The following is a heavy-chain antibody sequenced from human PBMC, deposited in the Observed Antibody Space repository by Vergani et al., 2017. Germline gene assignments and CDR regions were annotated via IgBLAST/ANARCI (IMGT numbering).Heavy chain of an antibody. V-gene: IGHV3-21*01. CDR1: GFTFSSYS. D-gene: IGHD3-16*01. Sequence: EVQLVESGGGLVKPGGSLRLSCAASGFTFSSYSMNWVRQAPGNGLEWVSSISSSSSYIYYADSVKGRFTISRDNAKNSLYLQMNSLRAEDTAVYYCARDLSFSGGRFYFDYWGQGTLVTVSS. J-gene: IGHJ4*02. CDR2: ISSSSSYI. CDR3: ARDLSFSGGRFYFDY.